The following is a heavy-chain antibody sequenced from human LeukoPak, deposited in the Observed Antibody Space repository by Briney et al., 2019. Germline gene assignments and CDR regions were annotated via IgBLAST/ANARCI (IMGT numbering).Heavy chain of an antibody. D-gene: IGHD3-3*01. CDR3: ARDQGDTYYDFWSGYYYDY. J-gene: IGHJ4*02. CDR2: ISSSSSYI. CDR1: GFTFSSYS. V-gene: IGHV3-21*01. Sequence: PGGSLGLACAASGFTFSSYSMNWVRQAPGKGLEWVSSISSSSSYIYYADSVKGRFTISRDNAKNSLYLQMNSLRAEDTAVYYCARDQGDTYYDFWSGYYYDYWGQGTLVTVSS.